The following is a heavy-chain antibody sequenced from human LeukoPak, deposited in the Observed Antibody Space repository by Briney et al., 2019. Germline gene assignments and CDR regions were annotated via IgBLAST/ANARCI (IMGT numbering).Heavy chain of an antibody. CDR1: GFTFTSYA. V-gene: IGHV3-23*01. J-gene: IGHJ4*02. Sequence: PGVSLRLSCAASGFTFTSYAMSWVRQAPGKGLEWVSAISGSGGSTYYADSVKGRFTISRDNSKNTLYLQMNSLRAEDTAVYYCAKGRSGYEYYFDYWGQGTLVTVSS. CDR2: ISGSGGST. D-gene: IGHD5-12*01. CDR3: AKGRSGYEYYFDY.